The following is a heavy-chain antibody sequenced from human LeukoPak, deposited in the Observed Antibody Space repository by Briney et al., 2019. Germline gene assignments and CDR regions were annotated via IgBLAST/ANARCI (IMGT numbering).Heavy chain of an antibody. D-gene: IGHD1-26*01. CDR2: ISGSGGST. CDR3: AKEAGEAFDI. J-gene: IGHJ3*02. CDR1: GFTFDGHA. V-gene: IGHV3-23*01. Sequence: GGSLRLSCAASGFTFDGHAMHWVRQAPGKGLEWVSAISGSGGSTYYADSVKGRFTISRDNSKNTLYLQMNSLRAEDTAVYYCAKEAGEAFDIWGQGTMVTVSS.